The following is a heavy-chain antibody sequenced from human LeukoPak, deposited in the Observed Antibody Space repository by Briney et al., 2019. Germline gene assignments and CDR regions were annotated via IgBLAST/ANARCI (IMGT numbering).Heavy chain of an antibody. D-gene: IGHD3-22*01. CDR1: GFTFSSFS. CDR2: ISSSSSTI. V-gene: IGHV3-48*01. CDR3: AKAVSGSFPLFDY. J-gene: IGHJ4*02. Sequence: PGGSLRLSCAASGFTFSSFSMNWVRQAPGKGLEWVSYISSSSSTIYYADSVKGRFTISRDNSKNTLYLQMNSLRAEDTAVYYCAKAVSGSFPLFDYWGQGTLVIVSS.